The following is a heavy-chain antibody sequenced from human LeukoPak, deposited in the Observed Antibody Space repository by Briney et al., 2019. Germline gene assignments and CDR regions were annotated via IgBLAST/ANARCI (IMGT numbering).Heavy chain of an antibody. CDR1: GLTLSSYW. CDR3: ARYSSSSGGAAYYLDY. D-gene: IGHD6-6*01. CDR2: ISGDGSVT. Sequence: GGSLRLSCAASGLTLSSYWMHWVRQAPGKGLVWVSRISGDGSVTNYADSVQGRFTISRDNAKNILYLQINSLRSEDTAVYYCARYSSSSGGAAYYLDYWGHRTLVTVSS. V-gene: IGHV3-74*01. J-gene: IGHJ4*01.